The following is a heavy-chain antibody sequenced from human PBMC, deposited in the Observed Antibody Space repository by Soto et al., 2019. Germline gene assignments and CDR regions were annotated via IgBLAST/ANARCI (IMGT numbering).Heavy chain of an antibody. CDR1: GFTFSSYD. J-gene: IGHJ3*02. CDR3: ARVGGENTLGAFDI. D-gene: IGHD3-10*01. Sequence: EVQLVESGGGLVQPGGSLRLSCAASGFTFSSYDMHWVRQATGKGLEWVSAIGTAGDTYYPGSVKGRFTISRENAKNSLYLQMNSLRAGDTAVYYCARVGGENTLGAFDIWGQGTMVTVSS. CDR2: IGTAGDT. V-gene: IGHV3-13*01.